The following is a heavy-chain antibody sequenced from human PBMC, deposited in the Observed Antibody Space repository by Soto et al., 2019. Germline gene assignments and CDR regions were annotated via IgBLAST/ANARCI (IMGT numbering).Heavy chain of an antibody. CDR3: TTWGELIAALFDY. Sequence: EVQLVESGGGLVKPGGSLRLSCAASGFTFSNAWMSWVRQAPGKGLEWVGRIKSKTDGGTTDYAAPVKGRFTISRDDSKNTLYLQMNSLKTEDTAVYYCTTWGELIAALFDYWGQGTLVTVSS. D-gene: IGHD6-6*01. CDR2: IKSKTDGGTT. J-gene: IGHJ4*02. V-gene: IGHV3-15*01. CDR1: GFTFSNAW.